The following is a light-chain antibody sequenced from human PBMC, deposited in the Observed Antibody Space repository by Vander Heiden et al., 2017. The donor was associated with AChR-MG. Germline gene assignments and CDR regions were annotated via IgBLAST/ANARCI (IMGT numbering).Light chain of an antibody. V-gene: IGKV1-17*01. CDR2: SAS. Sequence: DIQMTQSPSSLSASVGDRVTITCRASPGIKNELGWYQQKPGKAPKRLIYSASILQSGVSSRFSGSGSGAEFTLTISSLQPEDFATYYCLQHKSFPWTFGQGTKVEIK. CDR1: PGIKNE. J-gene: IGKJ1*01. CDR3: LQHKSFPWT.